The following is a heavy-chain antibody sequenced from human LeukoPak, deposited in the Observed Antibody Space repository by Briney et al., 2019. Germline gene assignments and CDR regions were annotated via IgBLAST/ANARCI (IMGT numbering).Heavy chain of an antibody. V-gene: IGHV1-18*01. CDR2: ISAYNGNT. J-gene: IGHJ5*02. CDR1: GYTFTSYG. Sequence: ASVKVSCKASGYTFTSYGISWVRQAPGQGLEWMGWISAYNGNTNYAQKLQGRVTMTTDTSTSTAYMELRSLRSDDTAVYYCARDRRIVGATVWFDPWGQGTLVTVSS. D-gene: IGHD1-26*01. CDR3: ARDRRIVGATVWFDP.